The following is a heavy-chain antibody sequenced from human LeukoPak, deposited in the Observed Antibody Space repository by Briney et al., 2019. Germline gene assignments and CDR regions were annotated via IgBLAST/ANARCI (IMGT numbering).Heavy chain of an antibody. CDR3: ARDFYGSGSYLFDY. J-gene: IGHJ4*02. CDR2: ISSSRSYI. CDR1: GFTFSSYS. D-gene: IGHD3-10*01. Sequence: GGSLRLSCAASGFTFSSYSMNWVRQAPGKGLEWVSSISSSRSYIYYADSVKGRFTISRDYANNSLYLQMNSLRAEDTAVYYCARDFYGSGSYLFDYWGQGTLVTVSS. V-gene: IGHV3-21*01.